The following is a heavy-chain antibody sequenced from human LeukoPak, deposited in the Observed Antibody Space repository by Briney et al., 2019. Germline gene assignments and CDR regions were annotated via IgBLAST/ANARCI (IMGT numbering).Heavy chain of an antibody. V-gene: IGHV3-7*01. CDR1: GFTFSSYW. Sequence: GGSLRLSCAASGFTFSSYWMTWVRQAPGKGLEWVANIVQDGGEKHYVDSVKGRFTISRDNAKNSLYLQMNSLRDEDTAVYYCARHRIHSLDYWGQGTLVTVSS. J-gene: IGHJ4*02. CDR2: IVQDGGEK. CDR3: ARHRIHSLDY.